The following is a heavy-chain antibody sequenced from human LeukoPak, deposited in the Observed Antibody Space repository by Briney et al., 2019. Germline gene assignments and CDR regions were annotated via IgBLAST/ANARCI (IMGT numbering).Heavy chain of an antibody. Sequence: GASVKVSCKASGCTFTSYGISWVRQAPGQGLEWMGWISAYNGNTNYAQKLQGRVTMTTDTSTSTAYMELRSLRSDDTAVYYCAREIAARYTTNYYMDVWGKGTTVTVSS. CDR2: ISAYNGNT. J-gene: IGHJ6*03. V-gene: IGHV1-18*01. D-gene: IGHD6-6*01. CDR1: GCTFTSYG. CDR3: AREIAARYTTNYYMDV.